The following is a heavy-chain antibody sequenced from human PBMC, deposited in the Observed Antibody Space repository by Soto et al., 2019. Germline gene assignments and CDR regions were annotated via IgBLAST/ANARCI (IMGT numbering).Heavy chain of an antibody. D-gene: IGHD1-7*01. V-gene: IGHV1-18*01. CDR2: ISAYNGNT. CDR3: ARDRGYNWNYGWFDP. J-gene: IGHJ5*02. CDR1: GYTFTSYG. Sequence: QVQLVQSGAEVKKPGASVMVSCKASGYTFTSYGISWVRQAPGQGLELMGWISAYNGNTNYAQKPQXXXTXXTHTSPSTAYMELRSLRSDDTAVYYCARDRGYNWNYGWFDPWGQGTLVTVSS.